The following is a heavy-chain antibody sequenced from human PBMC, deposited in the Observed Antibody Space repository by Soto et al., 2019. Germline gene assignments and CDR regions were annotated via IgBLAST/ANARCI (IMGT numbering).Heavy chain of an antibody. CDR2: LSSDGSNS. CDR1: GFALTPYS. CDR3: ARESEDLTSNFDY. V-gene: IGHV3-30-3*01. Sequence: QVQLVESGGGVVQPGGSLRLSCTARGFALTPYSIHWVRQAPGKGLELVAGLSSDGSNSFYPDSVKGRITISRDNAKNSLYLEMNSLRAEDTAVYYCARESEDLTSNFDYWGQGTLVTVSS. J-gene: IGHJ4*02.